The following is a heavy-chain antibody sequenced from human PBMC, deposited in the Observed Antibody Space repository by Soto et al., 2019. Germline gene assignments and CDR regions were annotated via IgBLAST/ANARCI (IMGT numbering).Heavy chain of an antibody. CDR2: INPSGGST. D-gene: IGHD6-13*01. CDR3: ARVSGGSSWLYYFDY. V-gene: IGHV1-46*01. J-gene: IGHJ4*02. Sequence: AAVKVSCKASGYTFTSYYMHWVRQAPGQGLEWMGIINPSGGSTSYAQKFQGRVTMTRDTSTSTVYMELSSLRSEDTAVYYCARVSGGSSWLYYFDYWGQGTLATVSS. CDR1: GYTFTSYY.